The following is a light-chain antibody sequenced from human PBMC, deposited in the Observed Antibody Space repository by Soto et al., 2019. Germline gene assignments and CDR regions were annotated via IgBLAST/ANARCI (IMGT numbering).Light chain of an antibody. CDR3: QQYGSSPLT. V-gene: IGKV3-20*01. CDR1: QSTDTNS. CDR2: GAS. J-gene: IGKJ4*01. Sequence: ENALTQSPGTLSLSPGERATLSCRARQSTDTNSLAWYQQKPGQAPRLLIYGASSRATGIPERFSGSGSGTDFTLTISRVEPEDFAVYYCQQYGSSPLTFGGGTKVEIK.